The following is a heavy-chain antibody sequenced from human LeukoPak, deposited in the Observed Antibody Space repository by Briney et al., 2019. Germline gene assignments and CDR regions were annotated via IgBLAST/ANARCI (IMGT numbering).Heavy chain of an antibody. CDR2: IYYSGST. CDR1: GASISTYY. Sequence: SETLSLTCTVSGASISTYYWSWVRQPPGKGLEWIGYIYYSGSTNYNPSLKSRVTISVDTSKNQFSLKLSSVTAADTAVYYCARLETYYYYGMDVWGQGTTVSVSS. CDR3: ARLETYYYYGMDV. J-gene: IGHJ6*02. V-gene: IGHV4-59*08.